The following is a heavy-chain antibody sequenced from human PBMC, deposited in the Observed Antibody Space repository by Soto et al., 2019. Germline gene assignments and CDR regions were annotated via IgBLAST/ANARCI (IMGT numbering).Heavy chain of an antibody. Sequence: QVQLVQSGAEVREPGASVKVSCKASGYTFTNYGVSWVRQAPGQGLEWMGWIGGYKGNTNYAQKLQGRVTLTTDTSTSTTDMELRNLRSDDTPVYYCAPHTLDTGMPSGYWGQGTLVTVSS. CDR3: APHTLDTGMPSGY. CDR2: IGGYKGNT. J-gene: IGHJ4*02. V-gene: IGHV1-18*01. D-gene: IGHD5-18*01. CDR1: GYTFTNYG.